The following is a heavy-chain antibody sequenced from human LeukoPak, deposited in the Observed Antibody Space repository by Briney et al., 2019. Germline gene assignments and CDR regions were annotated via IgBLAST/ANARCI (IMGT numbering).Heavy chain of an antibody. CDR3: ARDSWDGYNSYFDY. D-gene: IGHD5-24*01. J-gene: IGHJ4*02. CDR1: GFTVSSNY. Sequence: GGSLRLSCAASGFTVSSNYMSWIRQAPGKGLEWVSVIYRSGSTHYVDSMKDRFIVSRDNSKNTLYLQMNSLRAEDTAVYYCARDSWDGYNSYFDYWGQGTLVTVSS. V-gene: IGHV3-66*01. CDR2: IYRSGST.